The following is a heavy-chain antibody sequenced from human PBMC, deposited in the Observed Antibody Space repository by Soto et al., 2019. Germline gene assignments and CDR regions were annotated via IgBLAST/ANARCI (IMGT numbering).Heavy chain of an antibody. V-gene: IGHV1-69*13. CDR3: ARGAERSVVGGVVAYYYYGMDV. CDR1: GGTFSSYA. D-gene: IGHD2-15*01. J-gene: IGHJ6*02. CDR2: IIPIFGTA. Sequence: SVKVSCKASGGTFSSYAISWVRQAPGQGLEWMGGIIPIFGTANYAQKFQGRVTITADESTSTAYMELSSLRSEDTAVYYCARGAERSVVGGVVAYYYYGMDVWSQGTTVTVSS.